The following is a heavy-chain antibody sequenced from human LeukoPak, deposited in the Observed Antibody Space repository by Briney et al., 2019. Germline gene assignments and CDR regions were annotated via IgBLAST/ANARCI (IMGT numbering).Heavy chain of an antibody. CDR2: IKEDGGER. Sequence: PGGSLRLSCAASGFTFTTYTMTWVRQAPGKGLEWVANIKEDGGERNYVDSVEGRFAISRDNAKNSVYLQMNSLRVEDTAVYYCAREYWGVDCWGQGTLVTASS. J-gene: IGHJ4*02. CDR3: AREYWGVDC. V-gene: IGHV3-7*01. D-gene: IGHD2-8*02. CDR1: GFTFTTYT.